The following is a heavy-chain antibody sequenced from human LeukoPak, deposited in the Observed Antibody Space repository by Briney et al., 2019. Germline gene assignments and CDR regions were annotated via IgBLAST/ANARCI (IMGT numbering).Heavy chain of an antibody. V-gene: IGHV3-21*01. CDR3: ARGGIAGRPVYYYYMDV. CDR1: GFTFSSYT. Sequence: GGSLRLSCAASGFTFSSYTIHWVRQAPGKELEWVSSISAVSTYIYYADSVKGRFTISRDNVEKSAYLELSGLTAHDTAIYYCARGGIAGRPVYYYYMDVWGKGTTVTVSS. J-gene: IGHJ6*03. CDR2: ISAVSTYI. D-gene: IGHD6-6*01.